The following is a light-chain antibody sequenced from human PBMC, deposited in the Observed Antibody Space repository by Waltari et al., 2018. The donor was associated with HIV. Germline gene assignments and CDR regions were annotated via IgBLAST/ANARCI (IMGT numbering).Light chain of an antibody. CDR3: QSYDSSLRASV. J-gene: IGLJ2*01. CDR2: SDI. V-gene: IGLV1-40*01. CDR1: RSNIGAGFF. Sequence: QSALTQPPSVSGAPGQRVTISCTGNRSNIGAGFFVHWYQHLPGTAPKLLVYSDINRPSGVPDRFSGSKSVPSASLVITGLQAEDEADYYCQSYDSSLRASVFGGGTKLTVL.